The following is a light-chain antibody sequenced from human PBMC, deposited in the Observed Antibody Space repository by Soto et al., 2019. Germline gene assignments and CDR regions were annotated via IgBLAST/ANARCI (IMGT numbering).Light chain of an antibody. V-gene: IGLV2-14*01. CDR3: ISYTTTSALV. CDR2: EVS. Sequence: QSALTQPASVSGSPGQSITISCTGTSSDVGGYDYVSWYQHHPGKVPKLIIYEVSKRPSGVSHRFSGSKSGNTASLTISGLQTEDEADYYCISYTTTSALVFGGGTKLTGL. CDR1: SSDVGGYDY. J-gene: IGLJ2*01.